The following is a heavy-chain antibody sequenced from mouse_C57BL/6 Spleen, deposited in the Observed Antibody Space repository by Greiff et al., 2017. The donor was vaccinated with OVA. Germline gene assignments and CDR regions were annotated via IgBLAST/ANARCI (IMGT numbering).Heavy chain of an antibody. CDR1: GYAFSSSW. CDR2: IYPGDGDT. D-gene: IGHD2-2*01. V-gene: IGHV1-82*01. Sequence: VQLQQSGPELVKPGASVKISCKASGYAFSSSWMNWVKQRPGKGLEWIGRIYPGDGDTNYNGKFKGKATLTADKSSSTAYMQLSSLTSEDSAVYFCAGGDDGWFAYWGQGTLVTVSA. CDR3: AGGDDGWFAY. J-gene: IGHJ3*01.